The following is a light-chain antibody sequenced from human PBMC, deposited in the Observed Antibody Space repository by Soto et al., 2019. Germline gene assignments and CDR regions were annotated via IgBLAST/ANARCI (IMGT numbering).Light chain of an antibody. CDR3: TSRDDSMNGPV. CDR1: SSNVGGNA. V-gene: IGLV1-44*01. CDR2: TTI. Sequence: QSVLTQPPSASGTPGQRVTISCSGRSSNVGGNAVNWYQRVPTTAPTLIIYTTIQRPTGDPDRSSDSKSGTSASLAISCLQSEDEADYYCTSRDDSMNGPVFGTGTKATVL. J-gene: IGLJ1*01.